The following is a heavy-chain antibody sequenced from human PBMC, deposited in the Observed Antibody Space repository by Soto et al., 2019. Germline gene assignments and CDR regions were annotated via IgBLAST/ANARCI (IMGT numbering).Heavy chain of an antibody. CDR1: GFTVSSNY. Sequence: EVQLVESGGGLVQPGGSLRLSCAASGFTVSSNYMSWVRQAPGKGLEWVSVIYSGGSTYYADSVKGRFTISRHNSKNTLYLQMNSLRAEDPAGYYCARAYSSGWYRYWGQGTLVTVSS. J-gene: IGHJ4*02. V-gene: IGHV3-53*04. CDR3: ARAYSSGWYRY. CDR2: IYSGGST. D-gene: IGHD6-19*01.